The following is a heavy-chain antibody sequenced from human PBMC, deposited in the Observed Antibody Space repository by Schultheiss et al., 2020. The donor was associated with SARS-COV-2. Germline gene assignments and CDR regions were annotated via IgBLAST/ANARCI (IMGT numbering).Heavy chain of an antibody. CDR3: AREGIAARGAYNWFDP. CDR2: IDHSGST. Sequence: SETLSLTCTVSGGSISSGSYYWSWIRQPAGKGLEWIGSIDHSGSTYYTPSLRRRISMSVDTSKNQFSLQLRSVTAADTAVYYCAREGIAARGAYNWFDPWGQGTPVTVSS. J-gene: IGHJ5*02. CDR1: GGSISSGSYY. D-gene: IGHD6-6*01. V-gene: IGHV4-61*02.